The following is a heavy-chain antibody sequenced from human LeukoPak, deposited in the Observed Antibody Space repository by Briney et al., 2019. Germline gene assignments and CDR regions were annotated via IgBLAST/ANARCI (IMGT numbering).Heavy chain of an antibody. CDR3: AGWYGSGSSNWFDP. CDR1: GGSISSGGYS. V-gene: IGHV4-31*03. CDR2: IYYSGST. J-gene: IGHJ5*02. Sequence: SETLSLTCTVSGGSISSGGYSWSWIRQHPGKGLEWIGYIYYSGSTYYNPSLKSRVTISVDTSKNQFSLKLSSVTAADTAVYYCAGWYGSGSSNWFDPWGQGTLVTVSS. D-gene: IGHD3-10*01.